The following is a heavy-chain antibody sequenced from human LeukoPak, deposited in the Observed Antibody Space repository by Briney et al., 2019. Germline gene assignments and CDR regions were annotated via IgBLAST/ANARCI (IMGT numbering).Heavy chain of an antibody. CDR3: ARRRNCSGGSCSRRTPYFDY. D-gene: IGHD2-15*01. J-gene: IGHJ4*02. CDR2: INHSGST. V-gene: IGHV4-34*01. Sequence: SETLSLTRAVYGGSFSGYYWSWIRQPPGKGLEWIGEINHSGSTNHNPSLKSRVTISVDTSKNQFSLKLSSVTAADTAVYYCARRRNCSGGSCSRRTPYFDYWGQGTLVTVSS. CDR1: GGSFSGYY.